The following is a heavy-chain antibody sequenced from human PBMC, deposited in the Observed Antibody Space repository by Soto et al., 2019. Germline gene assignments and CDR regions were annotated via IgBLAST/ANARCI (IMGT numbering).Heavy chain of an antibody. CDR3: ARVADYDSSGIRLNWFDP. V-gene: IGHV3-48*02. CDR1: GFTFSSYS. CDR2: ISSSSSTI. Sequence: EVQLVESGGGLVQPGGSLRLSCAASGFTFSSYSMNWVRQAPGKGLEWVSYISSSSSTIYYADSVKGRFTISRDNAKNSLYLQMNSLRDEDTAVYYCARVADYDSSGIRLNWFDPWGQGTLVTVSS. D-gene: IGHD3-22*01. J-gene: IGHJ5*02.